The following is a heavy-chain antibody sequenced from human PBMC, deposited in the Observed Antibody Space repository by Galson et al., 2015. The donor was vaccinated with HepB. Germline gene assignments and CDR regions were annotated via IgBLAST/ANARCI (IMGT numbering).Heavy chain of an antibody. CDR1: GYNFSTYW. J-gene: IGHJ5*01. CDR2: IYPGDSDH. CDR3: ARRQKFDWFFDS. Sequence: QSGAEVKKPGESLRISCEGFGYNFSTYWIGWVRQMPGKGLEWMGIIYPGDSDHRYSPSFQGQVTISADKSISTAYLHWRGLKPSDTAMYYCARRQKFDWFFDSWGQGTLVTVSS. V-gene: IGHV5-51*03. D-gene: IGHD3-9*01.